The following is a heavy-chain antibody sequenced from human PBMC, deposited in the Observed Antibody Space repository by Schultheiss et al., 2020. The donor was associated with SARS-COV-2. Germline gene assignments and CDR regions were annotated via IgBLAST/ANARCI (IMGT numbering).Heavy chain of an antibody. V-gene: IGHV3-11*01. CDR3: ARKAGYYDSSPDAFDI. J-gene: IGHJ3*02. CDR2: ISSSGSTI. CDR1: GFTFSDYY. D-gene: IGHD3-22*01. Sequence: GESLKISCAASGFTFSDYYMSWIRQAPGKGLEWVSYISSSGSTIYYADSVKGRFTISRDNAKNPLYLQMNSLRAEDTAVYYCARKAGYYDSSPDAFDIWGQGTMVTVSS.